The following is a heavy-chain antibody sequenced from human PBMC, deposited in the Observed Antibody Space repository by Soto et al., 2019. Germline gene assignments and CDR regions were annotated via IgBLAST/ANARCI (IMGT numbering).Heavy chain of an antibody. J-gene: IGHJ4*02. CDR3: ARAGSGWESFDY. V-gene: IGHV1-3*01. CDR2: INAGNGNT. Sequence: QVQLVQSGAEVKKPGASVKVSCKASGYTFTSYAMHWVRQAPGQRLEWMGWINAGNGNTKYSQKFQGRVTITRDTSASTAYMELSSLRSEDTAVYYCARAGSGWESFDYWGQGTLVTVSS. D-gene: IGHD6-19*01. CDR1: GYTFTSYA.